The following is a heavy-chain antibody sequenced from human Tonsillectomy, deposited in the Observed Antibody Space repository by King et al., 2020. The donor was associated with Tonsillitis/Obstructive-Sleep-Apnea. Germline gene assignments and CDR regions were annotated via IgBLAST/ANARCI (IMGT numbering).Heavy chain of an antibody. CDR2: IYYTGST. J-gene: IGHJ6*02. Sequence: QLQESGPGLVKPSETLSLTCIVSGGSISSSSYYWGWIRQPPGKGLEWIGSIYYTGSTYYNPSLKSRVTISVYTSKNQVSLKLSSVTAAETAVYHCARHLEESVAARPGYYYYGMDVWGQGTTVTVSS. CDR1: GGSISSSSYY. D-gene: IGHD6-6*01. CDR3: ARHLEESVAARPGYYYYGMDV. V-gene: IGHV4-39*01.